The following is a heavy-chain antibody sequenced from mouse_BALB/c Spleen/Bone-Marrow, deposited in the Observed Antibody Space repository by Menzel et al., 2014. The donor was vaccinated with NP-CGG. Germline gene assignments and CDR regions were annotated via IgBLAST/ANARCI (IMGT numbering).Heavy chain of an antibody. V-gene: IGHV3-6*01. J-gene: IGHJ2*01. Sequence: EVQLVESGPGLVKPSQSLSLTCSVTGYSITSGYYWSWLRQFPGSKLEWMGYITYDGSNNYNPSLKNRISITRDTSKNQFFLKLNSVTTEDTATYYCARDRGFDYWGQGTTLTVSS. CDR3: ARDRGFDY. CDR2: ITYDGSN. CDR1: GYSITSGYY.